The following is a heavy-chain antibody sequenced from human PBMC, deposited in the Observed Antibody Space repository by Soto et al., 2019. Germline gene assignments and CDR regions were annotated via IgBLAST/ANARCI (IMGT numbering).Heavy chain of an antibody. CDR3: ARSRYYYDSSGYYVFAY. Sequence: GGSLRLSCAASGFTSSSYEMNWVRQAPGKGLEWVSYISSSGSTIYYADSVKGRFTISRDNAKNSLYLQMNSLRAEDTAVYYCARSRYYYDSSGYYVFAYWGQGTLVTVSS. V-gene: IGHV3-48*03. D-gene: IGHD3-22*01. CDR2: ISSSGSTI. J-gene: IGHJ4*02. CDR1: GFTSSSYE.